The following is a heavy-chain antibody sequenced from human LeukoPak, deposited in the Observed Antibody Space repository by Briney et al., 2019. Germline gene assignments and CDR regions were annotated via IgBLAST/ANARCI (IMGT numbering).Heavy chain of an antibody. CDR2: IIPIFGTA. V-gene: IGHV1-69*06. CDR1: GGTFSSYA. Sequence: SVKVSCKAPGGTFSSYAISWVRQAPGQGLEWMGGIIPIFGTANYAQKFQGRVTITADKSTSAAYMELSSLRSEDTAVYYCASSIAVAGTIYYYYMDVWGKGTTVTVSS. CDR3: ASSIAVAGTIYYYYMDV. J-gene: IGHJ6*03. D-gene: IGHD6-19*01.